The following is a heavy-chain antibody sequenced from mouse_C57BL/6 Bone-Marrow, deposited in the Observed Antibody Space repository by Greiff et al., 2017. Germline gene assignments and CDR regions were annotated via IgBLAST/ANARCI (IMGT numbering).Heavy chain of an antibody. CDR2: ISYDGSN. D-gene: IGHD2-14*01. Sequence: EVQVVESGPGLVKPSQSLSLTCSVTGYSITSGYYWNWIRQFPGNKLEWMGYISYDGSNNYNPSLKNRISITRDTSKNPFFLKLNSVTTADTATYYCARDEGTRAYWGQGTLVTVSA. V-gene: IGHV3-6*01. CDR3: ARDEGTRAY. CDR1: GYSITSGYY. J-gene: IGHJ3*01.